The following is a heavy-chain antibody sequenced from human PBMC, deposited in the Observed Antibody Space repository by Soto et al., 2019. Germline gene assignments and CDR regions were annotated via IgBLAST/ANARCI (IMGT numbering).Heavy chain of an antibody. Sequence: PSETLSLTCTVSGGSISSYYWSWIRQPPGKGLEWIGYIYYSGSTNYNPSLKSRVTISVDTSKNQFSLKLSSVTAADTAVSYCATAAAFVDDGERAYYCYYIDVWGKGTTITVSS. V-gene: IGHV4-59*01. CDR3: ATAAAFVDDGERAYYCYYIDV. CDR2: IYYSGST. CDR1: GGSISSYY. J-gene: IGHJ6*03. D-gene: IGHD2-21*02.